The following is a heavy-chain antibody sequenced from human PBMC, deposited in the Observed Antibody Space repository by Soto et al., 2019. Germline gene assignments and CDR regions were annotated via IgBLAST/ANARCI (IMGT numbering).Heavy chain of an antibody. CDR1: GFTFSSYE. V-gene: IGHV3-48*03. CDR3: ARVGDDSGGWYGKVYYFDY. J-gene: IGHJ4*02. CDR2: ISSSGSTI. Sequence: GGSLRLSCAASGFTFSSYEMNWVRQAPGKGLEWVSYISSSGSTIYYADSVKGRFTISRDNAKNSLYLQMNSLRAEDTAVYYCARVGDDSGGWYGKVYYFDYWGQGTLVTVPQ. D-gene: IGHD6-19*01.